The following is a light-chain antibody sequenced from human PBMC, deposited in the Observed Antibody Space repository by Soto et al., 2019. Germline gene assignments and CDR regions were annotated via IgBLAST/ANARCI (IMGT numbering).Light chain of an antibody. J-gene: IGKJ5*01. Sequence: AIQMTQSPSSLSASVGDRVTITCRASQGIANELGWFQQKPGKAPRLLISAASSLESGVPSRFNASGSGTDFTLSISSLQPEDFSTYYCQQGSTTPITFGLGTRLEIK. CDR2: AAS. V-gene: IGKV1-6*01. CDR3: QQGSTTPIT. CDR1: QGIANE.